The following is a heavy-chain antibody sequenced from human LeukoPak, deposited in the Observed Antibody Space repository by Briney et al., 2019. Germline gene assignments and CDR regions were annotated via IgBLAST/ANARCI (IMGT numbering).Heavy chain of an antibody. D-gene: IGHD2/OR15-2a*01. J-gene: IGHJ6*02. CDR1: GFTFSSYS. CDR3: AKGFYGTSLYYYYAMDV. Sequence: QPGGSLRLSCAASGFTFSSYSMSWVRQAPGKGLEWVSAISGSAGTTYYADSVKGRFTISRDNSKSTLYLQMNTLRAEDTAVYYCAKGFYGTSLYYYYAMDVWGQGTTVTVSS. CDR2: ISGSAGTT. V-gene: IGHV3-23*01.